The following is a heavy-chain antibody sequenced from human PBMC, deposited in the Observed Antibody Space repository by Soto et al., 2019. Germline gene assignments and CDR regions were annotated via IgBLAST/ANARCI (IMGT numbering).Heavy chain of an antibody. CDR1: GFTFISYA. V-gene: IGHV3-30-3*01. CDR3: ARENAYVTIFGVVTYYYGMDV. CDR2: ISYDGSNK. J-gene: IGHJ6*02. Sequence: PGGSLRLSCAASGFTFISYAMHWVLQAPGKGLEWVAVISYDGSNKYYADSVKGRFTISRDNSKNTLYLQMNSLRAEDTAVYYCARENAYVTIFGVVTYYYGMDVWGQGTTVTVSS. D-gene: IGHD3-3*01.